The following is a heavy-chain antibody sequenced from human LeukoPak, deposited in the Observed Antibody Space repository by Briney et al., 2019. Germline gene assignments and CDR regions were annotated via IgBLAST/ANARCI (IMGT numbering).Heavy chain of an antibody. D-gene: IGHD3-22*01. CDR1: DYSISSGYY. J-gene: IGHJ4*02. CDR2: IYHSGST. CDR3: ARVLYDSSAYYSYFDY. Sequence: SETLSLTCTVSDYSISSGYYWGWIRQPPGKGLAWIGSIYHSGSTYYNPSLKSRVTISVDTSKNQFSLKLSSVTAADTAVYYCARVLYDSSAYYSYFDYWGQGTLVTVSS. V-gene: IGHV4-38-2*02.